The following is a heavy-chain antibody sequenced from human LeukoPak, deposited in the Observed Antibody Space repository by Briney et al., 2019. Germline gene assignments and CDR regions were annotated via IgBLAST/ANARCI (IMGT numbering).Heavy chain of an antibody. CDR3: ARRGGGYEFDY. Sequence: GGSLRLSCAASGFSFNTYAMHWFRQAPGKGLDWVAVISYDGSTKYYADSVKGRFTISRDNSQNTLYLQMNSLRAEDTAVYYWARRGGGYEFDYWGQGTLVTVSS. D-gene: IGHD5-12*01. CDR1: GFSFNTYA. J-gene: IGHJ4*02. V-gene: IGHV3-30-3*01. CDR2: ISYDGSTK.